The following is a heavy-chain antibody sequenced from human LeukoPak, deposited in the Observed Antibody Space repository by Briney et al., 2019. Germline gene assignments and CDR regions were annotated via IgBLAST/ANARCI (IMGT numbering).Heavy chain of an antibody. CDR2: IRYDGSNK. Sequence: GGSLRLSCAASGFTFSSYGMHWVRQAPGKGLEWVSFIRYDGSNKYYADSVKGRFTISRDNSKKTLYLKMNRLRGEDTPVYHWAGGGAGTYYGMDVWGQGTTVTVSS. CDR1: GFTFSSYG. D-gene: IGHD6-19*01. CDR3: AGGGAGTYYGMDV. V-gene: IGHV3-30*02. J-gene: IGHJ6*02.